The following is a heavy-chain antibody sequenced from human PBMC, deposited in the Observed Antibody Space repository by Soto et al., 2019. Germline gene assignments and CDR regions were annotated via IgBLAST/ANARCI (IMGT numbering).Heavy chain of an antibody. CDR1: GGTFSSYT. CDR3: ARVPSTTVTTYYFDY. Sequence: SVKVSCKASGGTFSSYTISLVRQAPGQGLEWMGRIIPILGIANYAQKFQGRVTITADKSTSTAYMELSSLRSEDTAVYYCARVPSTTVTTYYFDYWGQGTLVTVSS. D-gene: IGHD4-17*01. CDR2: IIPILGIA. J-gene: IGHJ4*02. V-gene: IGHV1-69*02.